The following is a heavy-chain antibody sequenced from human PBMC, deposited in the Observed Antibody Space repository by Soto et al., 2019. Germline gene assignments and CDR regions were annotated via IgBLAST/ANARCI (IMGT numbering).Heavy chain of an antibody. CDR1: GFTVSSNY. J-gene: IGHJ6*02. CDR2: IYSGGST. Sequence: GGSLRLSCAASGFTVSSNYMSWVRQAPWKGLEWVSVIYSGGSTYYADSVKGRFTISRDNSKNTLYLQMNSLRAEDTAVYYCARDRIAAAGGPYYYYGMDVWGQGTTVTVSS. V-gene: IGHV3-53*05. D-gene: IGHD6-13*01. CDR3: ARDRIAAAGGPYYYYGMDV.